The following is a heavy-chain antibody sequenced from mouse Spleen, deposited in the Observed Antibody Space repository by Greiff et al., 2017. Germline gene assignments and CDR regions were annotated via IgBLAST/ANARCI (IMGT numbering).Heavy chain of an antibody. CDR2: IDPNSGGT. Sequence: VQLQQPGAELVKPGASVKLSCKASGYTFTSYWMHWVKQRPGRGLEWIGRIDPNSGGTKYNEKFKSKATLTVDKPSSTAYMQFSSLTSEDSAVYYCARRGFNWDWYWYFDVWGAGTTVTVSS. CDR3: ARRGFNWDWYWYFDV. V-gene: IGHV1-72*01. D-gene: IGHD4-1*02. J-gene: IGHJ1*01. CDR1: GYTFTSYW.